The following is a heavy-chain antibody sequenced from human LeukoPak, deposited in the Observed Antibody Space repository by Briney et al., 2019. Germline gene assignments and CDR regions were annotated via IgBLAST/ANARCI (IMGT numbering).Heavy chain of an antibody. V-gene: IGHV1-69*13. D-gene: IGHD2-2*01. J-gene: IGHJ4*02. CDR3: ATLYCSSTSCFFDY. Sequence: EASVKVSCKASGGTFSSYAISWVRQAPGQGLEWMGGIIPIFGTANYAQKFQGRVTITADESTSTAYMELSSLRSEDTAVYYCATLYCSSTSCFFDYWGQGTLVTVSS. CDR2: IIPIFGTA. CDR1: GGTFSSYA.